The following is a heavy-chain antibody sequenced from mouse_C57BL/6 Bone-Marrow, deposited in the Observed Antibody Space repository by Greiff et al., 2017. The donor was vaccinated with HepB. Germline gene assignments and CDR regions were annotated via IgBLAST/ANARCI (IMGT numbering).Heavy chain of an antibody. V-gene: IGHV2-3*01. Sequence: VKLQESGPGLVAPSQSLSITCTVSGFSLTSYGVSWVRQPPGKGLEWLGVIWGDGSTNYHSALISRLSISKDNSKSQVFLKLNSLQTDDTATYYCAKPENYDYFFAYWGQGTLVTVSA. CDR2: IWGDGST. CDR3: AKPENYDYFFAY. J-gene: IGHJ3*01. CDR1: GFSLTSYG. D-gene: IGHD2-4*01.